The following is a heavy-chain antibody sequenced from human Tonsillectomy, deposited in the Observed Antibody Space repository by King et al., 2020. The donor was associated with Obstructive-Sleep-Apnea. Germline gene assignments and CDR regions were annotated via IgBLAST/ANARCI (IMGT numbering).Heavy chain of an antibody. CDR3: TPSIRGSWYGGPFDY. J-gene: IGHJ4*02. D-gene: IGHD6-13*01. Sequence: VQLVESGGGLVKPGGSLRLSCAASRFTFSNAWMSWVRQAPGKGLEWVGRIKSKTDGGTTDYAAPVKGRFTISKDNSKNTLYLQMNSLKTEDTAVYYCTPSIRGSWYGGPFDYWGQGTLVTVSS. V-gene: IGHV3-15*01. CDR2: IKSKTDGGTT. CDR1: RFTFSNAW.